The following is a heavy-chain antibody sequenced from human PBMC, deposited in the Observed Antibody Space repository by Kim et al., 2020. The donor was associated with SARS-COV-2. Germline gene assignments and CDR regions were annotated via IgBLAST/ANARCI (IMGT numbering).Heavy chain of an antibody. V-gene: IGHV3-23*01. D-gene: IGHD3-22*01. Sequence: VEGRFTISRDNSKKQLYLQMNSLRAEDTAVYYCAKLWSYYYDSSGLRQVYWGQGTLVTVSS. J-gene: IGHJ4*02. CDR3: AKLWSYYYDSSGLRQVY.